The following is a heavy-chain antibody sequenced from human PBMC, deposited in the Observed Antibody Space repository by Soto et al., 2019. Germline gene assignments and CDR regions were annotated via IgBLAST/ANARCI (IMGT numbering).Heavy chain of an antibody. CDR1: CRSISSSSYY. Sequence: SETLPLTCTVSCRSISSSSYYWVWMRQPPGKGREGIVSIDYRGDTYYSRSLKSRVTISVDTAKTQFSLKLSSVTAADTAVYYCARQYYFGSGRYYTRPFHFWGQGTLVS. CDR2: IDYRGDT. J-gene: IGHJ1*01. CDR3: ARQYYFGSGRYYTRPFHF. V-gene: IGHV4-39*01. D-gene: IGHD3-10*01.